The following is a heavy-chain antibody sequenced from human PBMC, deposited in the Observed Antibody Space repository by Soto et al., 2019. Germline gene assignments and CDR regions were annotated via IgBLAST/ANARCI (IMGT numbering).Heavy chain of an antibody. V-gene: IGHV4-31*03. Sequence: PSETLSLTCTVSGVSISSCGYYWGWIRQHPGKGLEWIGNIYHSGRTYYNPSLESRVITSVDTSKNHFSLNLNSVTAADRAMYFCAGVIGGDAEYYFDYWGQGTLVTVSS. D-gene: IGHD4-17*01. CDR3: AGVIGGDAEYYFDY. CDR1: GVSISSCGYY. CDR2: IYHSGRT. J-gene: IGHJ4*02.